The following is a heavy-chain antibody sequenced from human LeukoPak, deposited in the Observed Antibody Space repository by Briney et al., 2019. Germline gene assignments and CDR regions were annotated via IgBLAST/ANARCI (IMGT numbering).Heavy chain of an antibody. Sequence: ASVKVSCKASGYSFTDYFVHWVRQAPGQGLEWVGLINPNSGDTNYAQKFQGRVTMTRDTSISTAYMELSGLRSDDTAVFYCARTYYYGSGSYYGDYWGQGTLVTVSS. V-gene: IGHV1-2*02. CDR3: ARTYYYGSGSYYGDY. J-gene: IGHJ4*02. CDR2: INPNSGDT. CDR1: GYSFTDYF. D-gene: IGHD3-10*01.